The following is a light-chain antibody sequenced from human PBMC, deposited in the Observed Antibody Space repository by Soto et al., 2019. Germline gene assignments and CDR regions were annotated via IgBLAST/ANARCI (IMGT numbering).Light chain of an antibody. Sequence: EIVLTQSPATLSLSPGDRATLSCRASQSVSTYLAWYQQKPGQAPSLLIYDASNRATGIPARFSGSGSGTDFTLPLSSLEPEDFAVYYCQQRSNWPVTFGQGTNVEIK. CDR3: QQRSNWPVT. V-gene: IGKV3-11*01. J-gene: IGKJ1*01. CDR2: DAS. CDR1: QSVSTY.